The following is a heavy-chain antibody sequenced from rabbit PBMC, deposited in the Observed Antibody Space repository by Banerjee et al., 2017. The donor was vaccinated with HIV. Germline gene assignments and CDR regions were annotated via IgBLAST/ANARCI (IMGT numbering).Heavy chain of an antibody. D-gene: IGHD6-1*01. CDR2: IYNGDGST. CDR1: GFTLSSYW. J-gene: IGHJ4*01. Sequence: QEQLVESGGDLVQPEGSLTLTCTASGFTLSSYWMSWVRQAPGKGLEWIGCIYNGDGSTYYANWVNGRFTISKTSSTTVTLQMTGLTAADTATYFCVREAGYGGYGDANLWGQGTLVTVS. CDR3: VREAGYGGYGDANL. V-gene: IGHV1S45*01.